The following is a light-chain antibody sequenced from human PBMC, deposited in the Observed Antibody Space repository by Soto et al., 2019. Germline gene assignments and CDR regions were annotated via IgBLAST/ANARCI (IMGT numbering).Light chain of an antibody. Sequence: DIQMTQSPSSVSASVGDRLTITCRASRDISNSLAWYQQTPGKAPKLLLRGASSLHRGVPSRFSGGGAGTEFTLTISSLQLEDFVTYYCQQTSALPRTFGQGTKVDVK. V-gene: IGKV1-12*01. CDR1: RDISNS. CDR2: GAS. J-gene: IGKJ2*01. CDR3: QQTSALPRT.